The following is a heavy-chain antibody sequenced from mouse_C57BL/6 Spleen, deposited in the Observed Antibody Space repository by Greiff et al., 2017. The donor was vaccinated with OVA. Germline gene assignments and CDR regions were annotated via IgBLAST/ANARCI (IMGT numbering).Heavy chain of an antibody. Sequence: QVQLQQSGAELVKPGASVKISCKASGYAFSSYWMNWVKQRPGKGLEWIGQIYPGDGDTNYNGKFKGKATLTADKSSSTAYMQLSSLTSEDSAVYFCARSRVSYGYFDVWGTGTTVTVSS. CDR3: ARSRVSYGYFDV. D-gene: IGHD2-2*01. V-gene: IGHV1-80*01. CDR1: GYAFSSYW. J-gene: IGHJ1*03. CDR2: IYPGDGDT.